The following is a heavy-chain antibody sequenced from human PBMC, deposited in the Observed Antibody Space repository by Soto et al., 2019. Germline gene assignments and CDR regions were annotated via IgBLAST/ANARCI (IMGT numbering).Heavy chain of an antibody. D-gene: IGHD3-3*01. Sequence: PGGSLRLSCAASGFSFSPAWMNWVRQAPGKGLEWVGLIKSKGGGGTADYAAPVKGRFIISRDDSKNTIYLQMNSLRAEDTAVYYCAKFVTYYDFWSDPKFALWDPFDYWGQGTLVTVSS. CDR1: GFSFSPAW. CDR3: AKFVTYYDFWSDPKFALWDPFDY. V-gene: IGHV3-15*07. CDR2: IKSKGGGGTA. J-gene: IGHJ4*02.